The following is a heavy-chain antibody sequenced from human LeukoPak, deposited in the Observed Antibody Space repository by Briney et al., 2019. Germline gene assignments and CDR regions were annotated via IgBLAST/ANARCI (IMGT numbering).Heavy chain of an antibody. D-gene: IGHD2-8*02. CDR2: IKQDGSEK. J-gene: IGHJ3*02. Sequence: PGGSLRLSCAGSGFSFSTSWMSWVRQDPEKGLEWVANIKQDGSEKHYVDSVKGRFTISRDNAKNSLFLLMNSLRAEDTAVYYCARGYCRGGICYKFPGAYESWGQGTMVSVSS. V-gene: IGHV3-7*01. CDR3: ARGYCRGGICYKFPGAYES. CDR1: GFSFSTSW.